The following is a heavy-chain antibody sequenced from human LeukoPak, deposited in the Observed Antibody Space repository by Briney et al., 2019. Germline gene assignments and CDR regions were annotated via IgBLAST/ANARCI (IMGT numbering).Heavy chain of an antibody. Sequence: GRSLRLSCAPSGFTFSSYGMHWVRQAPGRGLEWVTFIRYDGSNEYYADSVKVRFTIPRDNSKNTLYLQMNRLRGEDTAVYYCAKEAKGGLVANYFDYWGRGTLVTVSS. CDR1: GFTFSSYG. D-gene: IGHD2-15*01. CDR3: AKEAKGGLVANYFDY. CDR2: IRYDGSNE. J-gene: IGHJ4*02. V-gene: IGHV3-30*02.